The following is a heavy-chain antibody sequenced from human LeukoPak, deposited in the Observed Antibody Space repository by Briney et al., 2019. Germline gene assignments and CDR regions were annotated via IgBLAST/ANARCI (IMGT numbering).Heavy chain of an antibody. J-gene: IGHJ1*01. CDR3: ARAPEGYCSSTRCSTAEYFQL. D-gene: IGHD2-2*01. V-gene: IGHV3-7*01. Sequence: GGSLRLSCAASGFPFSSYWMAWVRQAPGKGLEWVASIKQDGGETFYVDSVKGRFTISRDNAKNSLYLQMNSLSAGDTAVYYCARAPEGYCSSTRCSTAEYFQLWGQGTLVTVSS. CDR1: GFPFSSYW. CDR2: IKQDGGET.